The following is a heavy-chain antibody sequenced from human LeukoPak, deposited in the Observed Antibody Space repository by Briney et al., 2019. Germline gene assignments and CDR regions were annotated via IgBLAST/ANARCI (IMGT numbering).Heavy chain of an antibody. Sequence: ASVKVSCKASGYTFTSYGISWVRQAPGQGLEWMGWISAYNGNTNYAQKLQGRVTMTTDTSTSTAYMELRSLRSDDTAVYYCARGRRDGYNSDYFDYWGQGTLVTVSS. CDR2: ISAYNGNT. J-gene: IGHJ4*02. CDR3: ARGRRDGYNSDYFDY. V-gene: IGHV1-18*01. D-gene: IGHD5-24*01. CDR1: GYTFTSYG.